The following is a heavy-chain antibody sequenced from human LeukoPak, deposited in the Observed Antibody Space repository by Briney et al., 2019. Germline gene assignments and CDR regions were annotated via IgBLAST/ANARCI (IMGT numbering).Heavy chain of an antibody. D-gene: IGHD2-21*02. CDR2: ISGSGGST. Sequence: PGGSLRLSCAASGFTFSIYAMSWVRQAPGKGLEWVSAISGSGGSTYYADSVKGRFTISRDNSKNTLYLQMNSLRAEDTAVYYCARFRTWGDKAFDYWGQGTLVTVSS. J-gene: IGHJ4*02. CDR1: GFTFSIYA. CDR3: ARFRTWGDKAFDY. V-gene: IGHV3-23*01.